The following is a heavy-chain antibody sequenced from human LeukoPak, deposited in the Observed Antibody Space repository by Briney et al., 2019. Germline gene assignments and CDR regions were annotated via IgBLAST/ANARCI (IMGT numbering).Heavy chain of an antibody. D-gene: IGHD1-20*01. CDR2: IKSKADGETI. Sequence: GGSLRLSCAASGFTFTNAWMNWVRQAPGKGLEWVGRIKSKADGETIDYAAPVKGRFTFSRDDSKNMLYLQMNSLKSEDTAVYYCSTLTSRGLSDSWGQGTLVTASS. CDR3: STLTSRGLSDS. J-gene: IGHJ4*02. V-gene: IGHV3-15*07. CDR1: GFTFTNAW.